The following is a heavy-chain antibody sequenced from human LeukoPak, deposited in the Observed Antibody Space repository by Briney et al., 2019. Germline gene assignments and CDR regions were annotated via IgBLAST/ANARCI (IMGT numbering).Heavy chain of an antibody. CDR3: ARDKSNYAFDY. CDR2: INPSGGST. CDR1: GYSFTSYW. D-gene: IGHD4-11*01. V-gene: IGHV1-46*01. J-gene: IGHJ4*02. Sequence: GESLKISCKGSGYSFTSYWIGWVRQAPGQGLEWMGIINPSGGSTSYAQKFQGRVTMTRDTSTSTVYMELSSLRSEDTAVYYCARDKSNYAFDYWGQGTLVTVS.